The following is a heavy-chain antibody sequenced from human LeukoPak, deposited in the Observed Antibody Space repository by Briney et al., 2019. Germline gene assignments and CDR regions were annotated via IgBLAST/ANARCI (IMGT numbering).Heavy chain of an antibody. J-gene: IGHJ6*03. V-gene: IGHV3-48*03. CDR3: ARDGYYYDSSGYYYYYYMDV. CDR2: ISSSGSTI. D-gene: IGHD3-22*01. CDR1: GFTFSSYA. Sequence: PGGSLRLSCAASGFTFSSYAMGWVRQAPGKGLEWVSYISSSGSTIYYADSVKGRFTISRDNAKNSLYLQMNSLRAEDTAVYYCARDGYYYDSSGYYYYYYMDVWGKGTTVTVSS.